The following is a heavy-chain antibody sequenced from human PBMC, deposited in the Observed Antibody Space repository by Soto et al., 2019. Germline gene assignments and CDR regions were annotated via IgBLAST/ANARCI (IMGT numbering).Heavy chain of an antibody. D-gene: IGHD1-1*01. J-gene: IGHJ6*02. V-gene: IGHV3-30*18. Sequence: GGSLRLSCAASGFTFSSYGMHWVRQAPGKGLEWVAVISYDGTNKYSADSVKGRFTISRDNSKNTLYLQMDSLRDEDTAVYYCAKDPIASGIGNDEYEDYYYYGMDVWGQGTTVTVSS. CDR2: ISYDGTNK. CDR1: GFTFSSYG. CDR3: AKDPIASGIGNDEYEDYYYYGMDV.